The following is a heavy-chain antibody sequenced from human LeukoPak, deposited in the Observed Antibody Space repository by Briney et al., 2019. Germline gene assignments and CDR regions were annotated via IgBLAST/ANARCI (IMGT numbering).Heavy chain of an antibody. J-gene: IGHJ4*02. V-gene: IGHV3-30*03. CDR3: AAGYTSSWLLDY. D-gene: IGHD6-13*01. CDR2: ISNDGTDK. Sequence: PGGSLRLSCAAPGVTFSNYAMHWVRQSPGKGLEWVAVISNDGTDKHHADSVKGRFTISRDNAKNSLFLQMDSLRAEDTAVYYCAAGYTSSWLLDYWGQGTLVTVSS. CDR1: GVTFSNYA.